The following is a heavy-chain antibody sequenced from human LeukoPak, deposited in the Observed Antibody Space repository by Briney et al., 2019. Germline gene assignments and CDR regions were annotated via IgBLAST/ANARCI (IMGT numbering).Heavy chain of an antibody. CDR3: AKDETWSSSWSHYYYYCGMDV. V-gene: IGHV3-23*01. CDR1: GFTFSSYA. J-gene: IGHJ6*02. Sequence: PGGSLRLSCAASGFTFSSYAMSWVRQAPGKGLEWVSAISGSGGSTYYADSVKGRFTISRDNPKNTLYLQMNSLRAEDTAVYYCAKDETWSSSWSHYYYYCGMDVWGQGTTVTVSS. D-gene: IGHD6-13*01. CDR2: ISGSGGST.